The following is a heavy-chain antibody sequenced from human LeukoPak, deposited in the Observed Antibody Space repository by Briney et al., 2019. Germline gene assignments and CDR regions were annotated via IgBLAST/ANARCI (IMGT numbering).Heavy chain of an antibody. Sequence: GGSPRLSCAASGFTFSSYSMNWVRQAPGKGLEWVSYISSSSSTIYYADSVKGRFTISRDNAKNSLYLQMNSLRAEDTAVYYCAKDVAYSGSYYSWFDPWGQGTLVTVSS. CDR2: ISSSSSTI. V-gene: IGHV3-48*04. J-gene: IGHJ5*02. CDR3: AKDVAYSGSYYSWFDP. D-gene: IGHD1-26*01. CDR1: GFTFSSYS.